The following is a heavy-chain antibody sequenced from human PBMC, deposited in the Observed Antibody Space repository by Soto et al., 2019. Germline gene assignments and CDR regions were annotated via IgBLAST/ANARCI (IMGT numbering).Heavy chain of an antibody. Sequence: QVQLQESGPGLVKPSQTLSLTCTVSGGSISNTAYYWNWLRQHPGKGLEWIGYIRHTGSPSYNPSLKRLLTISLDTSKNQFSLHLSSVTAADTAVYYCAGGSDGYKSGYWGQGTLVSVSS. CDR1: GGSISNTAYY. V-gene: IGHV4-31*01. CDR3: AGGSDGYKSGY. D-gene: IGHD5-12*01. CDR2: IRHTGSP. J-gene: IGHJ4*02.